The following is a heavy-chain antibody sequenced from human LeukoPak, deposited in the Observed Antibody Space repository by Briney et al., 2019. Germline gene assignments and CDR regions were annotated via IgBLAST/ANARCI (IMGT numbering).Heavy chain of an antibody. Sequence: SETLSLTCAVYGGSFSGYYWSWIRQHPGKGLEWIGYIYYSGSTYYNPSLKSRVTISVDTSKNQFSLKLSSVTAADTAVYYCAIQAMVRGVFFDYWGQGTLVTVSS. J-gene: IGHJ4*02. CDR2: IYYSGST. D-gene: IGHD3-10*01. CDR3: AIQAMVRGVFFDY. V-gene: IGHV4-31*11. CDR1: GGSFSGYY.